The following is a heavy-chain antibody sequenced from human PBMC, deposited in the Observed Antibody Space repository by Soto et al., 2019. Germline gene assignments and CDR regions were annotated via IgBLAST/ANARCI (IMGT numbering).Heavy chain of an antibody. CDR1: GFTFSSYS. CDR3: ARGSITGTKFAFDI. V-gene: IGHV3-21*01. J-gene: IGHJ3*02. CDR2: ISSSSSYI. D-gene: IGHD1-7*01. Sequence: GGSLRLSCAASGFTFSSYSMNWVRQAPGKGLEWVSSISSSSSYIYYADSVKGRFTISRDNAKNSLYLQMNSLRAEDTAVYYCARGSITGTKFAFDIWGQGTMVTVSS.